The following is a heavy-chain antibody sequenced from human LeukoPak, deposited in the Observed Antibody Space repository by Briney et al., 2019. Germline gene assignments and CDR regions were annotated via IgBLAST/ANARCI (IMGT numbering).Heavy chain of an antibody. CDR2: INNDGSTT. J-gene: IGHJ4*02. CDR3: ARDRFVRYCSGGSCYSGSFDY. CDR1: GLTFSGHW. Sequence: PGGSLRLSCAASGLTFSGHWMHWVRQAPGKGLVWVSHINNDGSTTNYADSVTGRFTISRDNAKNTLYLQMNSLRAEDTAVYYCARDRFVRYCSGGSCYSGSFDYWGQGTLVTVSS. D-gene: IGHD2-15*01. V-gene: IGHV3-74*01.